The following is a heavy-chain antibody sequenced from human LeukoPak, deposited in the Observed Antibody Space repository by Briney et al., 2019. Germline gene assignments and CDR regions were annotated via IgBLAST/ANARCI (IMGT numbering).Heavy chain of an antibody. Sequence: SETLSLTCTVSGGSISSGGYYWSWIRQHPGKGLEWIVYIYYSGSTYYNPSLKSRVTISVDTSKNQFSLKLSSVTAADTAVYYCARTGWYDSSGYYSWGQGTLVTVSS. CDR1: GGSISSGGYY. CDR3: ARTGWYDSSGYYS. CDR2: IYYSGST. V-gene: IGHV4-31*03. J-gene: IGHJ4*02. D-gene: IGHD3-22*01.